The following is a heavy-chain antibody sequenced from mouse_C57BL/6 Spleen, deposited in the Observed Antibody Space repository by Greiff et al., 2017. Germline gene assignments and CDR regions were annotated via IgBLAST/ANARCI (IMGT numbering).Heavy chain of an antibody. J-gene: IGHJ4*01. CDR3: TRAGEAPYGNSYAMDY. D-gene: IGHD2-1*01. CDR1: GYTFTDYE. V-gene: IGHV1-15*01. Sequence: QVQLKQSGAELVRPGASVTLSCKASGYTFTDYEMHWVKQTPVHGLEWIGAIDPETGGTAYNQKFKGKAILTADTSSSTAYMELRSLTSEDSAVYYCTRAGEAPYGNSYAMDYWGQGTSVTVSS. CDR2: IDPETGGT.